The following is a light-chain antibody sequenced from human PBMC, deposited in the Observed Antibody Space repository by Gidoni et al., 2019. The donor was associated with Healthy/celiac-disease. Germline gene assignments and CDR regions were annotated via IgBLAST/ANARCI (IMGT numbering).Light chain of an antibody. Sequence: QSALTQPPSPSGSPAQSVTLSCTGTSSDVGGYNYVSWYQQHPGKAPKLMIYEVSKRPSGVPDRFSGSKSGNTASLTVSGLQAEDEADYYCSSYAGSNNYVVFGGGTKLTVL. V-gene: IGLV2-8*01. CDR3: SSYAGSNNYVV. J-gene: IGLJ2*01. CDR1: SSDVGGYNY. CDR2: EVS.